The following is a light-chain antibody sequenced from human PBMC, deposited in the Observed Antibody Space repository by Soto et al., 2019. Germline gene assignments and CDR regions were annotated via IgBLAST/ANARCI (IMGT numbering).Light chain of an antibody. J-gene: IGLJ3*02. Sequence: QSVLTQPPSASGSLGQSVTISCTGTSSDIGDYNYVSWYQQHPGKAPRLIIYEVGKRPSGAPDRFSASKSGNTASLTVSGLQAEDEADYYCGSYVDTKNFVFGGGTKVTVL. CDR2: EVG. CDR1: SSDIGDYNY. CDR3: GSYVDTKNFV. V-gene: IGLV2-8*01.